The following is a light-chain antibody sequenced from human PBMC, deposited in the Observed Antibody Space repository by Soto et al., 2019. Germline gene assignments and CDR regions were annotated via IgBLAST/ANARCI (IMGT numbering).Light chain of an antibody. V-gene: IGKV3-20*01. J-gene: IGKJ1*01. CDR3: QQYGTTPWT. CDR2: GTS. Sequence: EIVLTQSPGTLSLSPGERATLSCRASQSVSSSYLAWYQHKPGQAPRLRISGTSSRATGIPDRFSGSGAGTDFTLTISRLEPEDFAVYYCQQYGTTPWTFGQGTKVEVK. CDR1: QSVSSSY.